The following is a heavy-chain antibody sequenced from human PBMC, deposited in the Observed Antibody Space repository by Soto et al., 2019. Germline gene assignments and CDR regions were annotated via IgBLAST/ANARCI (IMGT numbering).Heavy chain of an antibody. D-gene: IGHD1-26*01. CDR3: ARDTGSGSQGYYYYGMDV. Sequence: QVQLVQSGAEVKKPGASVKVSCKASGYTFTSYGISWVRQAPGQGLEWMGWISAYNGNTNYAQKLQGRVTMTTDTSTSTAYMERRSLRSDYTAVYYCARDTGSGSQGYYYYGMDVWGQGTTVTVSS. J-gene: IGHJ6*02. CDR2: ISAYNGNT. CDR1: GYTFTSYG. V-gene: IGHV1-18*01.